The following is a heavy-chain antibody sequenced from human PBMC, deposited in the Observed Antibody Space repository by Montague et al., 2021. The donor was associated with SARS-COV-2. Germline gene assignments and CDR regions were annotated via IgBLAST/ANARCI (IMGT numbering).Heavy chain of an antibody. Sequence: SLRLSCAASEFTFSSYAMSWVRQAPGKGLEWVSAISGSGGRTYYADSVKGRFTLSRDNSKNTLYLQMNSLRAEDTAVYYCAKAALGSSSYFDYWGQETLVTVSS. CDR3: AKAALGSSSYFDY. CDR2: ISGSGGRT. CDR1: EFTFSSYA. D-gene: IGHD6-13*01. V-gene: IGHV3-23*01. J-gene: IGHJ4*02.